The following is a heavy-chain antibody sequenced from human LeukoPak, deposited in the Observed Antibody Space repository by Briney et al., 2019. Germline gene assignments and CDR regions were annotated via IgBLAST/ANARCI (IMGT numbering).Heavy chain of an antibody. V-gene: IGHV4-59*01. CDR1: GGSISSYY. D-gene: IGHD5-12*01. CDR3: ARDGYSGNDGL. Sequence: SETLSLTCTVSGGSISSYYWSRIRQPPGKGLEWIGYIYHSGSTKYNPSLKSRVTISVDTSKNQFSLKLSSVTAADTAVYYCARDGYSGNDGLWGQGSLVTVSS. CDR2: IYHSGST. J-gene: IGHJ4*02.